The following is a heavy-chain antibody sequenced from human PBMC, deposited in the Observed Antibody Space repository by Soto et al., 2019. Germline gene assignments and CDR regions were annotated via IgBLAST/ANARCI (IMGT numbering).Heavy chain of an antibody. CDR2: IYSGGST. Sequence: EVQLVESGGGLVQPGGSLRLSCAASGFTVSSNYMSWVRQAPGKGLEWVSVIYSGGSTNYADSVKGRFTISRDNYKNTLYLQMNNLRAEDTAVHYCAREGLVAASDWGQGTLVTVSS. J-gene: IGHJ4*02. CDR1: GFTVSSNY. CDR3: AREGLVAASD. D-gene: IGHD2-15*01. V-gene: IGHV3-66*01.